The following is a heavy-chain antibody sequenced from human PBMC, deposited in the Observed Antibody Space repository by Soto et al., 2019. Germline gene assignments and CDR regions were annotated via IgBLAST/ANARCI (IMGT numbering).Heavy chain of an antibody. V-gene: IGHV4-31*03. CDR3: ARSSTSANYFDY. Sequence: QVQLQESGPGLVKPSQTLSLTCTVSGGSISSGGYYWSWIRQHPGKGLEWIGYIYYSGSTYYNPSLKRRVTISVHTSTNQFSLKLSSVTAADTAVYYRARSSTSANYFDYWGQGTLVTVSS. J-gene: IGHJ4*02. CDR1: GGSISSGGYY. D-gene: IGHD2-2*01. CDR2: IYYSGST.